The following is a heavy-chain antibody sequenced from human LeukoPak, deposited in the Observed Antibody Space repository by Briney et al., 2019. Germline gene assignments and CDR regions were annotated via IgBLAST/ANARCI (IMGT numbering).Heavy chain of an antibody. Sequence: PGGSLRLSCAASGFTFSSDAMSWVRQAPGKGLEWVSVIDRSGGSTWCADSVKGRFTISRDNSENTLYLQMNSLRAEDTAVYYCAKAHNFDYWGQGTLVTVSS. CDR2: IDRSGGST. V-gene: IGHV3-23*01. CDR3: AKAHNFDY. CDR1: GFTFSSDA. J-gene: IGHJ4*02.